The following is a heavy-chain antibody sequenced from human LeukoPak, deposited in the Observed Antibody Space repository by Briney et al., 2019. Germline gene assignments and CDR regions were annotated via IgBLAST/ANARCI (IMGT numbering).Heavy chain of an antibody. Sequence: GGSLRLSCEGSGFTFSINAMHWVRQAPGKGLEWLAVISYDGTKQYFADSVKGRFTISRDNVKNSLYLEMNSLRVEDSAVYYCSRDHYFDISGYLDYWGQGTPVTVSS. V-gene: IGHV3-30-3*01. J-gene: IGHJ4*02. D-gene: IGHD3-22*01. CDR3: SRDHYFDISGYLDY. CDR2: ISYDGTKQ. CDR1: GFTFSINA.